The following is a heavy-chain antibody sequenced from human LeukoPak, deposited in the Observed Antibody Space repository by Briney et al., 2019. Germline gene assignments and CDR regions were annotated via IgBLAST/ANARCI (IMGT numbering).Heavy chain of an antibody. V-gene: IGHV4-38-2*02. D-gene: IGHD3-22*01. CDR2: IYHTGSS. CDR3: VNYYDSSDYQQPNHFDY. Sequence: SETLSLTCTVSAYSITNGHYWGWIRPSPGKGLEWIGSIYHTGSSYYNPSLKSRVTISVDTSKNQFSLKLSSVTAADTAVYYCVNYYDSSDYQQPNHFDYWGQGTLVTVSS. CDR1: AYSITNGHY. J-gene: IGHJ4*02.